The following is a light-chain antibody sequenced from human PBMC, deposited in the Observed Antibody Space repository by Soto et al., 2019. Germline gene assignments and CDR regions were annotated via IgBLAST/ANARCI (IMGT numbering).Light chain of an antibody. J-gene: IGKJ5*01. Sequence: DIQMTQSPSTLSASVGDRVTITCRASQSISTWLAWYQQKSGRAPKLLIYDSSSLESGVPSRFSGSGSGTEFSLTISSLQPEDFAVYYCQQHGDSPITFGQGTRLEIK. CDR2: DSS. CDR3: QQHGDSPIT. V-gene: IGKV1-5*01. CDR1: QSISTW.